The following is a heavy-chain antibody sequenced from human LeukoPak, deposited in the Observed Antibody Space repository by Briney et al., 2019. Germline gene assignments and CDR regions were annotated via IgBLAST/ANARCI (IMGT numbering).Heavy chain of an antibody. CDR3: AREIGSGSSFAY. V-gene: IGHV1-2*02. J-gene: IGHJ4*02. Sequence: ASVKVSCKTSGYTFTGYYMHWVRQAPGQGLEWMGWINPNSGGTNYAQKFQGRVTMNRDTSISTAYMELSTLRSDDTAAYYCAREIGSGSSFAYWGQGTLVTVSS. CDR2: INPNSGGT. CDR1: GYTFTGYY. D-gene: IGHD3-10*01.